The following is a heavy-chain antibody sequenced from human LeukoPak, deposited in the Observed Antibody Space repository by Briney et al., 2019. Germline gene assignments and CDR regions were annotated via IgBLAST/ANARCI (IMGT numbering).Heavy chain of an antibody. CDR3: ARVTSSYYYGSGSYYD. J-gene: IGHJ4*02. CDR1: GFTFSSYE. Sequence: GGSLRLSCAASGFTFSSYEMNWVRQAPGKGLEWVSYISSSGSTICYADSVKGRFTISRDNAKNSLYLQMNSLRAEDTAVYYCARVTSSYYYGSGSYYDWGQGTLVTVSS. D-gene: IGHD3-10*01. CDR2: ISSSGSTI. V-gene: IGHV3-48*03.